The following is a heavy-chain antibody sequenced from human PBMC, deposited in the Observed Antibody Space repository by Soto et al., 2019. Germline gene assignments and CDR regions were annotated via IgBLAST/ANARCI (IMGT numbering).Heavy chain of an antibody. V-gene: IGHV4-31*03. J-gene: IGHJ4*02. Sequence: PSETLSLTCTVSGGSISSGGYYWSWIRQHPGKGLEWIGYIYYSGSTYYNPSLKSRVTISVDTSKNQFSLKLSSVTAADTAVYYCARGRAAAGGDFDYWGQGTLVTVSS. CDR1: GGSISSGGYY. CDR2: IYYSGST. D-gene: IGHD6-13*01. CDR3: ARGRAAAGGDFDY.